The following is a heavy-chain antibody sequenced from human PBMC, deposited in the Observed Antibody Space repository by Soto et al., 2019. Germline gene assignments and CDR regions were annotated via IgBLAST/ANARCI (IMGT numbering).Heavy chain of an antibody. CDR3: ATGGSSSGNSYYYYYYGMDV. CDR1: GYTFTSYG. D-gene: IGHD6-6*01. V-gene: IGHV1-18*04. CDR2: ISAYNGNT. Sequence: QVQLVQSGAEVKKPGASVKVSCKASGYTFTSYGISWVRQAPGQGLEWMGWISAYNGNTNYAQKLQGRVTMTTDTSTSTAYMELRSLRSDDTAVYYCATGGSSSGNSYYYYYYGMDVWGQGTTVTVSS. J-gene: IGHJ6*02.